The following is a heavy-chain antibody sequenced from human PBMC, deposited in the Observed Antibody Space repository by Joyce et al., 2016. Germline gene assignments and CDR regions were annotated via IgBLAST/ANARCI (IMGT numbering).Heavy chain of an antibody. CDR1: GFTFEDYA. CDR3: AATDCSGGNCYSTYFDY. D-gene: IGHD2-15*01. J-gene: IGHJ4*02. CDR2: ISWDSGTV. Sequence: EVQLVESGGGLVQPGRSLRLSCAASGFTFEDYAMHWVRQAPGKGREWVSGISWDSGTVGYADSVKGRFTISRENAKNSLYLQMNSLRAEDTALYYCAATDCSGGNCYSTYFDYWGQGTLVTVSS. V-gene: IGHV3-9*01.